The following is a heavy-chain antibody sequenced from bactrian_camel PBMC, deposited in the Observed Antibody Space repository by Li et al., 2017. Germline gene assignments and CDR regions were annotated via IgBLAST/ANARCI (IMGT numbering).Heavy chain of an antibody. D-gene: IGHD4*01. J-gene: IGHJ4*01. CDR1: GFTFSSYG. CDR2: INSEGRST. V-gene: IGHV3S40*01. CDR3: ATCSPTETQYSDSDH. Sequence: VQLVESGGGLVQPGGSLRLSCAASGFTFSSYGMSWVRQAPGLGLEWVSVINSEGRSTFYADSAKGRFTISRDNAKNTLYLELNSLKTEDTALYYCATCSPTETQYSDSDHWGHGTQVTVS.